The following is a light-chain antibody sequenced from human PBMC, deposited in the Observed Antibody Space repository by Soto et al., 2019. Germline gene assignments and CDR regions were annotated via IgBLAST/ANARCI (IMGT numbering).Light chain of an antibody. CDR2: KAS. CDR1: QSISPW. V-gene: IGKV1-5*03. J-gene: IGKJ1*01. Sequence: DIQMTQSPSTLSASVGDRVTITCRASQSISPWLAWYQQKPGTAPKLLIYKASSLESGVPSRFSGSASGTEFTPTISSLQPDDFATYYCQHYSGYSTFGQGTKVDIK. CDR3: QHYSGYST.